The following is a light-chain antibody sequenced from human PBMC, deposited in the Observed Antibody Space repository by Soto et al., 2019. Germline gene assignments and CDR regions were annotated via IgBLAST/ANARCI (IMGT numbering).Light chain of an antibody. V-gene: IGLV1-40*01. Sequence: QPVLTQPPSVSGAPGQRVTISCTGSSSNIGAGYDVHWYQQLPGKAPKLLIYGNSNRPSGVPDRFSGSKSGTSASLAITGLQAEDEADYYCQSYDSSPPVVFGGGTKLTVL. J-gene: IGLJ2*01. CDR3: QSYDSSPPVV. CDR2: GNS. CDR1: SSNIGAGYD.